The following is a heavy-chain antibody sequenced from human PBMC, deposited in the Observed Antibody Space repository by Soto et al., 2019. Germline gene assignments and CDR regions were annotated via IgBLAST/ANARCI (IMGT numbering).Heavy chain of an antibody. V-gene: IGHV4-34*01. D-gene: IGHD2-15*01. Sequence: RSLTCAVYGGSFSGYYWSWIRQPPGKGLEWIGEINHSGSTNYNPSLKSRVTISVDTSKNQFSLKLSSVTAADTAVYYCARGQVVAATLSYYYYCGMDVWGQATTVTVSS. CDR3: ARGQVVAATLSYYYYCGMDV. J-gene: IGHJ6*02. CDR1: GGSFSGYY. CDR2: INHSGST.